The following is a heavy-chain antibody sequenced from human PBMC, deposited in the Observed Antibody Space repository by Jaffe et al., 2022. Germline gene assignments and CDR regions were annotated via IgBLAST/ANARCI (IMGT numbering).Heavy chain of an antibody. D-gene: IGHD2-21*01. Sequence: EVQLVQSGAEVKEPGATVKISCHLSGKSFKDYYINWVRQVPGKGLECMALLDPEDGETKYAEKFQDRVTITADTSTETTYMELRSLRSEDTAVYFCATIGDDSPFDIWGQGTLVTVSS. J-gene: IGHJ3*02. V-gene: IGHV1-69-2*01. CDR1: GKSFKDYY. CDR2: LDPEDGET. CDR3: ATIGDDSPFDI.